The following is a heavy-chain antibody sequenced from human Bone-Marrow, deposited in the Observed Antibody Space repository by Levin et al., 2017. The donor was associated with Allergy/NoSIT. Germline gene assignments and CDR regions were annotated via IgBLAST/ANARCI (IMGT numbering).Heavy chain of an antibody. J-gene: IGHJ3*02. CDR2: IHYNGIT. CDR1: GASISSSDSY. V-gene: IGHV4-39*01. D-gene: IGHD3-10*01. Sequence: SETLSLTCTVSGASISSSDSYWAWIRQPPGKGLEWIGSIHYNGITYYDPSLKSRVTISIDKSKNQFSLRLSSVTAADAALYYCARRKISLVRGLILGAFGIWGQGTLVTVSS. CDR3: ARRKISLVRGLILGAFGI.